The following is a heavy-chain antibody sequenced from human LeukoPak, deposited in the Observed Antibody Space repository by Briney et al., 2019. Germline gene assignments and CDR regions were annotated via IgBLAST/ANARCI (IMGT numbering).Heavy chain of an antibody. Sequence: ASVKASCKVSGYTLTELSMHWVRQAPGKGLEWMGGFDPEDGETIYAQKFQGRVTVTRDTSTSTVHMELSGLRSEDTAVYYCARDQEGFDYWGQGTLVTVSS. V-gene: IGHV1-24*01. J-gene: IGHJ4*02. CDR2: FDPEDGET. CDR3: ARDQEGFDY. CDR1: GYTLTELS.